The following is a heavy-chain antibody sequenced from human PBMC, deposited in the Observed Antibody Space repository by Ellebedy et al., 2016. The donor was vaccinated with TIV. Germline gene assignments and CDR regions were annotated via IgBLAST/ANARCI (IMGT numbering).Heavy chain of an antibody. CDR1: GYTFTSYG. D-gene: IGHD3-22*01. CDR2: ISAYNGNT. V-gene: IGHV1-18*01. CDR3: ARDFGGARAIYYDSSGYYYAFDI. J-gene: IGHJ3*02. Sequence: ASVKVSCKASGYTFTSYGISWVRQAPGQGLEWMGWISAYNGNTHYAQKLQGRVTMTTDTSTSTAYMELRSLRSDDTAVYYCARDFGGARAIYYDSSGYYYAFDIWGQGTMVTVSS.